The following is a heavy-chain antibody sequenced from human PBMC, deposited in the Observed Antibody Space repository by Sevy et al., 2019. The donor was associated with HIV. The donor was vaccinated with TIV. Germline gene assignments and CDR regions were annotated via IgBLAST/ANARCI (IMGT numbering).Heavy chain of an antibody. CDR3: AKDMCPGGSFSLKH. D-gene: IGHD1-26*01. CDR1: GFTFDDYA. CDR2: ISWNSGSI. V-gene: IGHV3-9*01. J-gene: IGHJ1*01. Sequence: GGSLRLSCAASGFTFDDYAMHWVRQAPGKGLEWVSGISWNSGSIGYADSVKGRFTISRDNAKNSLYLQMNSLRAEDTALYYCAKDMCPGGSFSLKHWGQGTLVTVSS.